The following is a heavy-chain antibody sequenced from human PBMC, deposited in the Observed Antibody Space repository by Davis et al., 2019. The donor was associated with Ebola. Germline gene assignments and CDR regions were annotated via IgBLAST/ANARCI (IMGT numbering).Heavy chain of an antibody. CDR1: GFTFSSYG. J-gene: IGHJ6*04. Sequence: PGGSLRLSCAASGFTFSSYGMHWVRQAPGKGLEWVAVISYDGSNKYYGDSVKGRFTISRDNSKNTLYLQMNSLRAEDTAVYYCASRGTIVAGSFYYYGMDVWGKGTTVTVSS. CDR2: ISYDGSNK. CDR3: ASRGTIVAGSFYYYGMDV. V-gene: IGHV3-30*03. D-gene: IGHD5-12*01.